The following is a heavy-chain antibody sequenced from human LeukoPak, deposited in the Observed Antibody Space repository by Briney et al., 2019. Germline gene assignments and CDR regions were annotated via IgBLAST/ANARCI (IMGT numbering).Heavy chain of an antibody. CDR2: INPNSGGT. J-gene: IGHJ4*02. CDR1: GYPFTGCY. D-gene: IGHD5-18*01. Sequence: ASVKVSCKASGYPFTGCYMHWVRQAPGQGLEWMGWINPNSGGTNYAQKFQGWVTMTRDTSISTAYMELSRLRSDDTAVYYCAREDTLQFDYWGQGTLVTVSS. V-gene: IGHV1-2*04. CDR3: AREDTLQFDY.